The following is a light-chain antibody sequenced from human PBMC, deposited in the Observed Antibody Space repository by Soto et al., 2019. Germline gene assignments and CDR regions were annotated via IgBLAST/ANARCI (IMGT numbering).Light chain of an antibody. V-gene: IGKV3-11*01. Sequence: EIVWTQSPATLSVSPGERATLSCRASQSVSSYLLWYQQKPGKTPRLLIYDASNRATGIPARFSGSGSETDFTLTISSLEPEDFAVYYCQHRMNWPLTFGQGTRLEIK. CDR1: QSVSSY. CDR3: QHRMNWPLT. J-gene: IGKJ5*01. CDR2: DAS.